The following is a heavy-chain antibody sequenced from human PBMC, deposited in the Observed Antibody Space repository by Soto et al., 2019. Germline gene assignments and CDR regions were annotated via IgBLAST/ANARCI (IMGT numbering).Heavy chain of an antibody. Sequence: QVRLQESGPGLVKPSETLSLTCTASGGSIRSYYWSWLRLPPGKGLEWHGYMYNTGSTIYNPSLKSRVTISVDTSKTQFSLKLNSVTAADTAVYYCARDLWGYCGADCYPLDVWGQGTTVTVSS. V-gene: IGHV4-59*01. CDR2: MYNTGST. CDR3: ARDLWGYCGADCYPLDV. J-gene: IGHJ6*02. D-gene: IGHD2-21*02. CDR1: GGSIRSYY.